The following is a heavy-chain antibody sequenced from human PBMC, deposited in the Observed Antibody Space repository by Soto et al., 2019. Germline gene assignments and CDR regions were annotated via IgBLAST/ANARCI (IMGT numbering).Heavy chain of an antibody. J-gene: IGHJ4*02. CDR2: INGGNGST. D-gene: IGHD3-22*01. CDR3: ARATAYYYDSSGYRENYFDY. Sequence: ASVKVSCKASGNTVPNYAIHWVRQAPGQRLEWMGWINGGNGSTSYAQKFQGRVTMTRDTSTSTVYKELSSLRSEDTAVYYCARATAYYYDSSGYRENYFDYWGQGTLVTVSS. V-gene: IGHV1-3*01. CDR1: GNTVPNYA.